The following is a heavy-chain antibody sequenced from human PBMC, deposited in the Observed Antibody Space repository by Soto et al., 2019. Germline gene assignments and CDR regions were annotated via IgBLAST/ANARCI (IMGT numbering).Heavy chain of an antibody. D-gene: IGHD5-12*01. CDR1: GFNFSNHW. Sequence: EVQLVESGGGLVQPGGSLRLSCAASGFNFSNHWMHWVRQAPGKGLVWDSRIKTDGSYTNYADSVKGRFTISRDNAKNTLYLQLNNLRADDTAVDYCVRSPYRGWVDYWGQGTLVTVSS. J-gene: IGHJ4*02. CDR3: VRSPYRGWVDY. V-gene: IGHV3-74*01. CDR2: IKTDGSYT.